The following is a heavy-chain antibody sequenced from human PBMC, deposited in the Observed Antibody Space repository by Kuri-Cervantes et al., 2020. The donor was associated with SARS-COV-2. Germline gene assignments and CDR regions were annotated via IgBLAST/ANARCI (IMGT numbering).Heavy chain of an antibody. CDR2: ISAYNGNT. J-gene: IGHJ5*02. CDR3: ATIVGATYWFDP. Sequence: ASVKVSCKASGYTFTSYGISWVRQAPGQGLEWMGWISAYNGNTNYAQKLQGRVTMTTDTSTSTAYMELSRLRSEDTAVYYCATIVGATYWFDPWGQGTLVTVSS. CDR1: GYTFTSYG. D-gene: IGHD1-26*01. V-gene: IGHV1-18*01.